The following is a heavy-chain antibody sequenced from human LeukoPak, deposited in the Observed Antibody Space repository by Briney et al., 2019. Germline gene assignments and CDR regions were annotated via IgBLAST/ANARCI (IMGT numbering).Heavy chain of an antibody. CDR3: ARETLGYFDL. J-gene: IGHJ2*01. CDR2: ISSSGSTI. CDR1: GFTFSSYE. V-gene: IGHV3-48*03. Sequence: PGRSLRLSCAASGFTFSSYEMNWVRQAPGKGLEWVSYISSSGSTIYYADSVKGRFTISRDNAKNSLYLQMNSLRAEDTAVYYCARETLGYFDLWGRGTLVTVSS.